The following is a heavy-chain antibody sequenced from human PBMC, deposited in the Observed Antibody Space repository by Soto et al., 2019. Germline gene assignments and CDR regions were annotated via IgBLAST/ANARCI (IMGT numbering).Heavy chain of an antibody. CDR1: GFTVSSNY. D-gene: IGHD6-13*01. V-gene: IGHV3-53*01. J-gene: IGHJ5*02. CDR2: IYSGGST. Sequence: GGSLRLSCAASGFTVSSNYMSWVRQAPGKGLEWVSVIYSGGSTYYADSVKGRFTISRDNSKNTLYLQMNSLRAEDTAVYYCARSPPPTGYSISWYWFDPWGQGTLVTVSS. CDR3: ARSPPPTGYSISWYWFDP.